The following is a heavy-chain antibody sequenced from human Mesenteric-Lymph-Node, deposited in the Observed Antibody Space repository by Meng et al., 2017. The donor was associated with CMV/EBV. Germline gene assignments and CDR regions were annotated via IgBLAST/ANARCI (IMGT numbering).Heavy chain of an antibody. CDR1: GGSFSGYY. J-gene: IGHJ6*02. Sequence: SETLSLTCAVYGGSFSGYYWSWIRQPPGKGLEWIGEINHSGSTNYNPSLKSRVTISVDTSKNQFSLKLSSVTAADTAVYYCARGGLDGGSSCYLISLHYSYYGMDVWGQGTTVTVSS. CDR3: ARGGLDGGSSCYLISLHYSYYGMDV. V-gene: IGHV4-34*01. CDR2: INHSGST. D-gene: IGHD6-13*01.